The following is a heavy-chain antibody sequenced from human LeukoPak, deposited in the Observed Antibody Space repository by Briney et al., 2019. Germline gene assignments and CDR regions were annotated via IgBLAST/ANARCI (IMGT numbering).Heavy chain of an antibody. CDR2: ISSSGSTI. V-gene: IGHV3-48*03. J-gene: IGHJ6*03. CDR3: ARAGARGGNPFYYYYYMDV. Sequence: GGSLRLSCAASGFTFSSYEMNWVRQAPGKGLEWVSYISSSGSTIYYADSVKGRFTISRDNAKNSLYLQMNSLRAEDTAVYYCARAGARGGNPFYYYYYMDVWGKGTTVTISS. CDR1: GFTFSSYE. D-gene: IGHD1-26*01.